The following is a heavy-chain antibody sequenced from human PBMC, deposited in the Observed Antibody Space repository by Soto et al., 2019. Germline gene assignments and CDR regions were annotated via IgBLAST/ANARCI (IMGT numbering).Heavy chain of an antibody. CDR2: TSNSGST. CDR1: GGSITSSGYY. CDR3: ARGGGSTKVDY. D-gene: IGHD2-2*01. V-gene: IGHV4-31*03. J-gene: IGHJ4*02. Sequence: QVQLQESGPGLVKPSQTLSLTCTVSGGSITSSGYYWSWIRQHPGEGLEWIGFTSNSGSTSYNPSLKSRVTISVDTSSNQFSLNLKSVIAVDTAVYYCARGGGSTKVDYWGQGTLVTVSP.